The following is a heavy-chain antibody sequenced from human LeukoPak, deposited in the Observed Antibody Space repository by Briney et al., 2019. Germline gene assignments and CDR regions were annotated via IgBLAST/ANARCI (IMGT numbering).Heavy chain of an antibody. Sequence: SETLSLTCTVSGGSISSYYWSWIRQPPGKGLEWIGYIYYSGSTNYNPSLKSRVTISVDTSKNQFSLKLSSVTAADTAVYYCARNSPLYCSSTSCYGLGYYYGMDVWGQGTTVTVSS. V-gene: IGHV4-59*01. D-gene: IGHD2-2*01. CDR3: ARNSPLYCSSTSCYGLGYYYGMDV. J-gene: IGHJ6*02. CDR2: IYYSGST. CDR1: GGSISSYY.